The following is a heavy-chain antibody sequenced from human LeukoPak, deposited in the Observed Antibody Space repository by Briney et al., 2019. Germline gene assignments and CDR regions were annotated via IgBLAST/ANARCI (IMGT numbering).Heavy chain of an antibody. CDR2: IHYSGST. CDR1: GGSISSSSYY. CDR3: ASSSSGYYNDY. D-gene: IGHD3-22*01. V-gene: IGHV4-39*07. J-gene: IGHJ4*02. Sequence: SETLSLTCTVSGGSISSSSYYWGWIRQPPGKGLEWIGSIHYSGSTNYNPSLKSRVTISVDTSKNQFSLKLSSVTAADTAVYYCASSSSGYYNDYWGQGTLVTVSS.